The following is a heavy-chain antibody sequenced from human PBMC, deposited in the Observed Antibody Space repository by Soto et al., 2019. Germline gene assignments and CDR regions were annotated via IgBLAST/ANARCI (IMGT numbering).Heavy chain of an antibody. D-gene: IGHD2-8*01. CDR3: AKGDCTNGVCYWGRFDY. Sequence: GGSLRLSCAASGCTFSSYALSWVRQAPGKGLEWVSAISDSGGSTYYADSVKGRFTISRDNSKNTLYLQMNSLRAEDTAVYFWAKGDCTNGVCYWGRFDYWGQGTPVTVSS. CDR1: GCTFSSYA. J-gene: IGHJ4*02. CDR2: ISDSGGST. V-gene: IGHV3-23*01.